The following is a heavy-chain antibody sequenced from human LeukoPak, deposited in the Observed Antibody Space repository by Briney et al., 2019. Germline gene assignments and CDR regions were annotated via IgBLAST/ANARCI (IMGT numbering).Heavy chain of an antibody. CDR2: ISSSGRTI. CDR1: RFTFSSYS. CDR3: ARVAVTGIGVDY. Sequence: GGSLRLSCAASRFTFSSYSMNWVRQAPGKGLEWVSYISSSGRTIYYADSVKGRITISRDNAKNSLNLQTNSLRAEDTAVYYCARVAVTGIGVDYWGQGTLVTVSS. V-gene: IGHV3-48*04. J-gene: IGHJ4*02. D-gene: IGHD6-19*01.